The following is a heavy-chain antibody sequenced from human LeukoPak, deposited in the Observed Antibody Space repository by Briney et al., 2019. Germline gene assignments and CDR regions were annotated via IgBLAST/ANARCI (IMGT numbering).Heavy chain of an antibody. V-gene: IGHV4-39*07. CDR3: ASSRARGWFDP. CDR1: GGSISSSSYY. Sequence: SETLSLTCTVSGGSISSSSYYWGWIRQPPGKGLEWIGSIYYSGSTYYNPSLKSRVTISVDTSKNQFSLKLSSVTAADTAVYYCASSRARGWFDPWGQGTLVTVSS. D-gene: IGHD3-10*01. J-gene: IGHJ5*02. CDR2: IYYSGST.